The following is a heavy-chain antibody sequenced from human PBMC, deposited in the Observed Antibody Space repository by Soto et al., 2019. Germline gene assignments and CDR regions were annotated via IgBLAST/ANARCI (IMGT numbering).Heavy chain of an antibody. D-gene: IGHD2-15*01. Sequence: GGSLRLSCAASEFTFSSSGMHWIRQGPGMGLVWVSRMNPDGSAINYADSVKGRFTTSRDNAKNMLYLQMNSLRFEDTALYSYVTRWSEHWGQGTLVTVSS. CDR1: EFTFSSSG. J-gene: IGHJ1*01. CDR3: VTRWSEH. CDR2: MNPDGSAI. V-gene: IGHV3-74*01.